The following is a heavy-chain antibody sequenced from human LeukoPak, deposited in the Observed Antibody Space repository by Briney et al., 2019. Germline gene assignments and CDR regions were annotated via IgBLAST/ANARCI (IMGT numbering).Heavy chain of an antibody. CDR1: GGSISSRRYY. CDR3: ATPSRDYDFWSGYYTPYYYGMDV. V-gene: IGHV4-39*01. Sequence: SETLSLTCTVSGGSISSRRYYWGWSRQPPGKGLEWIGSIYYSGGTYYNPSLKSRVTISVDTSKNPFSLKLSSVNAAEPAVYSCATPSRDYDFWSGYYTPYYYGMDVWGQGTTVTVSS. J-gene: IGHJ6*02. CDR2: IYYSGGT. D-gene: IGHD3-3*01.